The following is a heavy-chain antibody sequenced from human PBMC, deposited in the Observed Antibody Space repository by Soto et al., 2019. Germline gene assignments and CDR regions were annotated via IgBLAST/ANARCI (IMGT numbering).Heavy chain of an antibody. J-gene: IGHJ4*02. D-gene: IGHD3-22*01. CDR3: AKGRYFDSSGGCANY. CDR2: ISWNSDDR. CDR1: GFIFDDYA. Sequence: EVQLVESGGGLVQPGRSLRLSCAASGFIFDDYAMHWVRQVPGKGLEWVSGISWNSDDRAYADSVKGRFTISRDNAKNALYLQINSLRAEDTAFYYCAKGRYFDSSGGCANYWGLGTLVTVSS. V-gene: IGHV3-9*01.